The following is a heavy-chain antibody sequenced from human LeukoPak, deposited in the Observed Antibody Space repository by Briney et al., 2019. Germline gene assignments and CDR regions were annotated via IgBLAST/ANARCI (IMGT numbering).Heavy chain of an antibody. Sequence: GGSLRLSCAASGFTLSNHWMIWVRHAPGRGPVGGANLNRDGSETQYLDSVKGRFTISKGNAKNSLYLQMYSLRAEDTAIFHCARNNGMDAWGQGATVSVS. J-gene: IGHJ6*02. V-gene: IGHV3-7*03. CDR1: GFTLSNHW. CDR3: ARNNGMDA. CDR2: LNRDGSET.